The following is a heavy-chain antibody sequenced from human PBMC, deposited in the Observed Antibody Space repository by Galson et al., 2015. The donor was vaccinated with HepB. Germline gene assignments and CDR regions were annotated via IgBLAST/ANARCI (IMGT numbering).Heavy chain of an antibody. CDR3: ARDAERITIFGVVMSGMDV. CDR2: IWYDGSNK. V-gene: IGHV3-33*01. J-gene: IGHJ6*02. CDR1: GFTFSSYG. D-gene: IGHD3-3*01. Sequence: SLRLSCAASGFTFSSYGMHWVRQAPGKGLEWVAVIWYDGSNKYYADSVKGRFTISRDNSKNTLYLQMNSLRAEDTAVYYCARDAERITIFGVVMSGMDVWGQGTTVTVSS.